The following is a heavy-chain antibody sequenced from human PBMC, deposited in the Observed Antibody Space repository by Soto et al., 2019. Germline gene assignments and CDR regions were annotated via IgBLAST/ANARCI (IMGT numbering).Heavy chain of an antibody. CDR1: GFTFSSYA. CDR3: AKDPRYSDPYYYYGMDV. V-gene: IGHV3-23*01. J-gene: IGHJ6*02. Sequence: GGSLRLSCAASGFTFSSYAMSWVRQAPGKGLEWVSAISGSGGSTYYADSVKGRFTISRDNSKNTLYLQMNSLRAEDTAVYYCAKDPRYSDPYYYYGMDVWGQGTTVTVSS. CDR2: ISGSGGST. D-gene: IGHD1-26*01.